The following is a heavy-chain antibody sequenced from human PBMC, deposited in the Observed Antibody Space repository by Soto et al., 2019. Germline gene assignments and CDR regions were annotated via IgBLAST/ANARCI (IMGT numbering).Heavy chain of an antibody. CDR2: IKQDGSEK. CDR3: ARMSYSSGWSHFDY. Sequence: EVQLVESGGGLVQPGGSLRLSCAASGFTFSSYWMSWVRQAPGKGLEWVANIKQDGSEKYYVDSVKGRFTISRDNAKNSLYLQMNSLRAEDTAVYYCARMSYSSGWSHFDYWGQGTLVTVSS. CDR1: GFTFSSYW. J-gene: IGHJ4*02. D-gene: IGHD6-19*01. V-gene: IGHV3-7*01.